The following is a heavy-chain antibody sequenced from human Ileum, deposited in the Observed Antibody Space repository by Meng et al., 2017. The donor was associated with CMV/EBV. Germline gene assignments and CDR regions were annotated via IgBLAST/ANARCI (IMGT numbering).Heavy chain of an antibody. CDR1: GFTFSSYD. V-gene: IGHV3-23*01. D-gene: IGHD2-2*01. CDR2: ISGSGSST. Sequence: GGSLRLSCAASGFTFSSYDMSWVSQAPGKGLEWVSVISGSGSSTSFADSVKGRFTISRDNSTNTLYLQMSSLWSDDTAVYFCVRDPAPARTGAYFDSWGQGTLVTVSS. CDR3: VRDPAPARTGAYFDS. J-gene: IGHJ4*02.